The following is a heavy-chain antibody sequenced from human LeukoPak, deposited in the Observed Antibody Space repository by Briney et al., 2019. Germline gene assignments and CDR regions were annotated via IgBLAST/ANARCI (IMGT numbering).Heavy chain of an antibody. CDR3: VRHDLIGITGGNFDY. J-gene: IGHJ4*02. CDR1: GGSISSSRYY. D-gene: IGHD1-14*01. Sequence: SETLSLTCTVSGGSISSSRYYWGYIRQPPGKGLEWLGNIYYTGSTYYNPSLKSRVTVSVDTSKNQFSLKLNSVTAADTAVYYCVRHDLIGITGGNFDYWGQGTLVSVSS. CDR2: IYYTGST. V-gene: IGHV4-39*01.